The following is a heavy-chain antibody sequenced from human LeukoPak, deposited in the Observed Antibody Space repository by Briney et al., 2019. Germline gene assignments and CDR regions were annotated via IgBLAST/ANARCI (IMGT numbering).Heavy chain of an antibody. CDR3: AKSVNSYYDWFDP. V-gene: IGHV3-21*01. Sequence: PGGSLRLSCAASGFTFSSYSMNWVRQAPGKGLEWVSSINDNSRSIFYTDSLKGRFTVSRDNAKNSLYLQMNNLRAEDTAVYYCAKSVNSYYDWFDPWGQGTLVTVSS. J-gene: IGHJ5*02. CDR2: INDNSRSI. CDR1: GFTFSSYS. D-gene: IGHD3-22*01.